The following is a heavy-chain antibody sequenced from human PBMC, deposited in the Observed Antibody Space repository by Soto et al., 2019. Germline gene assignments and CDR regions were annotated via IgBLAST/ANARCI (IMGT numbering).Heavy chain of an antibody. CDR1: GFTFSSYD. J-gene: IGHJ4*02. CDR2: ISVTGSGT. D-gene: IGHD4-17*01. Sequence: PGVSLRLSCAASGFTFSSYDMSWVRQAPGKGLEYVSSISVTGSGTYYADSVKGRFTISRDNSKNTLYLQMNSLRVEDTAVYYCARTTTTKSRDYWGQGTLVTVSS. V-gene: IGHV3-23*01. CDR3: ARTTTTKSRDY.